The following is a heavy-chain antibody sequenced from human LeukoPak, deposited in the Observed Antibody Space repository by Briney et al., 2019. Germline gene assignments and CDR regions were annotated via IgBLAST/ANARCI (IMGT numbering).Heavy chain of an antibody. CDR2: TWHDGSNE. V-gene: IGHV3-33*01. CDR3: ARDGYGHGSLDY. Sequence: PGRSLRLSCAASGFIFSAYAMHWVRQAPGKGLEWVAVTWHDGSNENYADSVKGRFSISRDGSKNTVDLQINSLRDEDTAVYYCARDGYGHGSLDYWGQGTLVSVSS. CDR1: GFIFSAYA. J-gene: IGHJ4*02. D-gene: IGHD2-2*03.